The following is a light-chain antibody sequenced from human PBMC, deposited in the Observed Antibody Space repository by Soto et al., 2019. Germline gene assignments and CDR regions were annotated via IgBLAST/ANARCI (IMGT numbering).Light chain of an antibody. CDR2: GAS. V-gene: IGKV3-15*01. CDR1: QSIHTN. CDR3: QQYNNWPRT. Sequence: ETVMTQSEATLSVSPGERATLSCRASQSIHTNLAWYQQKPGQPPRLLIYGASTRVTGIPTRFSGSGSGTEFTLPISSLQSEDFAVYFCQQYNNWPRTFGQGTKVEIK. J-gene: IGKJ1*01.